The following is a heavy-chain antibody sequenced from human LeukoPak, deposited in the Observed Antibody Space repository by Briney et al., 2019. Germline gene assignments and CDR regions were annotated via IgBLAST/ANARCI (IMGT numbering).Heavy chain of an antibody. D-gene: IGHD3-10*01. J-gene: IGHJ6*02. CDR2: IYYSGST. CDR1: GGSISSSDYF. V-gene: IGHV4-39*07. CDR3: AHGSDYYGMDV. Sequence: SETLSLTCTVSGGSISSSDYFWGWIRQPPGKGLEWIGTIYYSGSTYYNPSLKSRVTISVDKSKNQFSLKLSSVTAADTAAYYCAHGSDYYGMDVWGQGTTVTVSS.